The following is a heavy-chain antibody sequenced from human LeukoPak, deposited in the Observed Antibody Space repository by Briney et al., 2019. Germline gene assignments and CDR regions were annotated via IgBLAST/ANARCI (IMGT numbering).Heavy chain of an antibody. D-gene: IGHD6-19*01. J-gene: IGHJ5*02. V-gene: IGHV4-39*07. CDR3: ASVRGYSSGWYASGFDP. Sequence: SETLSLTCTVSGGSMTSSSYYWGWIRQPPGKVPEWIGSIYYSGSTNYNPSLKSRVTISLDTSKNQFSLKLTSVTAADTAVYYCASVRGYSSGWYASGFDPWGQGTLVTVSS. CDR1: GGSMTSSSYY. CDR2: IYYSGST.